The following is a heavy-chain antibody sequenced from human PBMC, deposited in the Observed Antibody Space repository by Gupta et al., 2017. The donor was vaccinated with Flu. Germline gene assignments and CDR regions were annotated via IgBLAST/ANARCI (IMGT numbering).Heavy chain of an antibody. CDR3: ARGPTYYLMYMDV. D-gene: IGHD2/OR15-2a*01. CDR2: IFAIFGTA. CDR1: GDIFSRYA. Sequence: QVQLVQSGAEVKKPGSSVKVSCKASGDIFSRYAISWVRQAPGQGLEWMGGIFAIFGTAKYAQKFQGRVTITADESTSTAYMELSSLRSEDTAVYYCARGPTYYLMYMDVWGKGTTVTVSS. V-gene: IGHV1-69*01. J-gene: IGHJ6*03.